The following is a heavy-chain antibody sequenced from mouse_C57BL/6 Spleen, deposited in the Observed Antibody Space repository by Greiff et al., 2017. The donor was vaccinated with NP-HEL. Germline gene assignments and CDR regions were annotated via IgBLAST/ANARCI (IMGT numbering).Heavy chain of an antibody. CDR3: ARDRYYGSPWFAY. CDR2: ISYDGSN. V-gene: IGHV3-6*01. J-gene: IGHJ3*01. CDR1: GYSITSGYY. Sequence: EVQLQESGPGLVKPSQSLSLTCSVTGYSITSGYYWNWIRQFPGNKLEWMGYISYDGSNNYNPSLKNRISITRDTSKNQFFLKLNSVTTEDTATYYCARDRYYGSPWFAYWGQGTLVTVSA. D-gene: IGHD1-1*01.